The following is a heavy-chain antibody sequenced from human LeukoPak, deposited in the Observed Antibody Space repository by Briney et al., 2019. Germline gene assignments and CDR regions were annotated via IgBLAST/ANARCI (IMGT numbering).Heavy chain of an antibody. CDR2: ITSAGTT. D-gene: IGHD3-10*01. Sequence: GGSLRLSCVGSGLIFSSHRMSWVRQAPGKGLEWVSYITSAGTTYYADSVEGRFSISRGNARTSLFLQMDNLRAEDTAVYYCARDLGPHRTSPNSGAFDIWGQGTMVTVSS. CDR1: GLIFSSHR. CDR3: ARDLGPHRTSPNSGAFDI. V-gene: IGHV3-48*03. J-gene: IGHJ3*02.